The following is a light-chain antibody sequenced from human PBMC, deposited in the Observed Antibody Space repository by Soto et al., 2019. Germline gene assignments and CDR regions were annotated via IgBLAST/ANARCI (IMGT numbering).Light chain of an antibody. J-gene: IGKJ1*01. CDR2: AAS. CDR3: LQDYTYPRT. Sequence: AIQMTQSPSSLSASVGDRVTITCRASQGIRSDLAWYQKKSGKAPKLLIYAASSLQSGVPSRFSGGGSGSDFTLTISSLQPEDFATYYCLQDYTYPRTFGQGTSVEI. V-gene: IGKV1-6*01. CDR1: QGIRSD.